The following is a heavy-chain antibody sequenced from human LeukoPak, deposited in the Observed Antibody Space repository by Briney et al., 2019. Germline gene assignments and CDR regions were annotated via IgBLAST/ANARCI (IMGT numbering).Heavy chain of an antibody. V-gene: IGHV3-74*01. J-gene: IGHJ5*02. Sequence: GGPLRLSCAASGFTSSSYWMHWVRQAPGKGLVWVSRINSDGSSINYADSVKGRFTISRDNAKNTLYLQMNSLRAEDAAVYYCARGRGPYGWFDPWGQGTLVTVSS. CDR3: ARGRGPYGWFDP. CDR2: INSDGSSI. CDR1: GFTSSSYW. D-gene: IGHD3-10*01.